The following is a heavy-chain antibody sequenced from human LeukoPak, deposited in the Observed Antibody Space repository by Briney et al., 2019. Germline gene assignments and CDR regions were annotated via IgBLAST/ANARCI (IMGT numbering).Heavy chain of an antibody. CDR1: GFTFSDYS. D-gene: IGHD5-18*01. CDR3: ARSRREYTYGKHDY. J-gene: IGHJ4*02. CDR2: IGSSGSYI. V-gene: IGHV3-21*01. Sequence: PGGSLRLSCAASGFTFSDYSMNWVRQAPGKGLEWVSSIGSSGSYIYYADSVKGRFTISRDNAKNSLCPQMNSLRAEDTAVYFCARSRREYTYGKHDYWGQGTLVTVSS.